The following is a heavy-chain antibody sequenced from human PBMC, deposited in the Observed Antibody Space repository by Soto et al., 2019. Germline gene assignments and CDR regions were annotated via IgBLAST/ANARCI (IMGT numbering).Heavy chain of an antibody. D-gene: IGHD6-13*01. CDR3: ARDDYSSSWYAPNYYYGMDV. V-gene: IGHV3-33*01. CDR2: IWYDGSNK. Sequence: GGSLRLSCAASGFTFSSYGMHWVRQAPGKGLEWVAVIWYDGSNKYYADSVKGRFTISRDNSKNTLYLQMNSLRAEDTAVYYCARDDYSSSWYAPNYYYGMDVWGQGTTVTVSS. CDR1: GFTFSSYG. J-gene: IGHJ6*02.